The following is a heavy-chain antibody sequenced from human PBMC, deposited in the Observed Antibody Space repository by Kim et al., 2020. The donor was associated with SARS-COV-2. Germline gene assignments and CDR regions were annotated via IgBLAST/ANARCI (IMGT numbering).Heavy chain of an antibody. Sequence: GGSLRLSCAASGFTFSSYGMHWVRQAPGKGLEWVAVIWYDGSNKYYADSVKGRFTISRDNSKNTLYLQMNSLRAEDTAVYCCARFKEMDYGDYPTGHSGMDVWGQGTTVTVSS. V-gene: IGHV3-33*08. J-gene: IGHJ6*02. CDR3: ARFKEMDYGDYPTGHSGMDV. D-gene: IGHD4-17*01. CDR1: GFTFSSYG. CDR2: IWYDGSNK.